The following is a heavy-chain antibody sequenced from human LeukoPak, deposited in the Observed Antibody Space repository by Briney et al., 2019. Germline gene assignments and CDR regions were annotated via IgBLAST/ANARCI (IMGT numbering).Heavy chain of an antibody. CDR1: GFTFSSYS. D-gene: IGHD5-18*01. J-gene: IGHJ6*03. Sequence: GGSLRLSCAASGFTFSSYSMNWVRQAPGKGLEWVAVISYDGSNKYYADSVKGRFTISRDNAKNSLYLQMNSLRAEDTAVYYCARRTKDTAMVYYYYMDVWGKGTTVTISS. V-gene: IGHV3-30*03. CDR2: ISYDGSNK. CDR3: ARRTKDTAMVYYYYMDV.